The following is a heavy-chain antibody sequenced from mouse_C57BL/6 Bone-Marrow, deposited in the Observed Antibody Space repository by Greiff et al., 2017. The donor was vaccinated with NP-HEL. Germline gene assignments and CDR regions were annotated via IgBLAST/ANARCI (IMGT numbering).Heavy chain of an antibody. D-gene: IGHD2-4*01. V-gene: IGHV1-64*01. CDR3: ARRNYDYDPYFDY. CDR2: IHPNSGST. CDR1: GYTFTSYW. Sequence: QVQLQQPGAELVKPGASVKLSCKASGYTFTSYWMHWVKQRPGQGLEWIGMIHPNSGSTNYNEKFKSKATLTVDKSSSTAYMPLSSLTSEDSAVYYCARRNYDYDPYFDYWGQGTTLTVSS. J-gene: IGHJ2*01.